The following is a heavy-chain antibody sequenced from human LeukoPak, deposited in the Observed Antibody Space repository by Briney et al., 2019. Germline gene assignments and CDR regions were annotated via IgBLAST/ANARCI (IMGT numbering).Heavy chain of an antibody. J-gene: IGHJ4*02. CDR3: ARDLGGWYPPDYFDY. D-gene: IGHD6-19*01. V-gene: IGHV1-2*02. CDR2: INPNDGDT. CDR1: GYTFTDYY. Sequence: ASVTVSCKASGYTFTDYYMNWVRQAPGQGFEWMGWINPNDGDTNYAQKFQGRVTMTRDTSISTAYVELNRLRSDDTAVYYCARDLGGWYPPDYFDYWGQGTLVTVSS.